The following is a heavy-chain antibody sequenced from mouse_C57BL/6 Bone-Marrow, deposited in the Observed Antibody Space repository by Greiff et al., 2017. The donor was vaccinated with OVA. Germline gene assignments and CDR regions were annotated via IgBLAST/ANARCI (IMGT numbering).Heavy chain of an antibody. CDR2: ISSGGSYT. V-gene: IGHV5-6*01. J-gene: IGHJ2*01. Sequence: EVMLVESGGDLVKPGGSLKLSCAASGFTFSSYGMSWVRQTPDKRLEWVATISSGGSYTYYPDSVKGRFTISRDNAKNSLYLQMSSLKSEDTAMYYCARGGCYDYWGQGTTLTVSS. CDR1: GFTFSSYG. D-gene: IGHD1-1*01. CDR3: ARGGCYDY.